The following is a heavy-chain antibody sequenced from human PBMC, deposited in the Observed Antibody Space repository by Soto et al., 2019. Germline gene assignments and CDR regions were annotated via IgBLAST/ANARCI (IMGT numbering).Heavy chain of an antibody. Sequence: ASVKVSCKASGYTSADLGISWVRQAPGQGLEWMGWASGNNGASNPAPKVQGRITMTLDTSTGVSYMALRSLRSDDTAIYYCVRDQKYFRVNGNWFDSWGQGTLVTVSS. CDR3: VRDQKYFRVNGNWFDS. J-gene: IGHJ5*01. CDR2: ASGNNGAS. V-gene: IGHV1-18*04. CDR1: GYTSADLG. D-gene: IGHD2-2*01.